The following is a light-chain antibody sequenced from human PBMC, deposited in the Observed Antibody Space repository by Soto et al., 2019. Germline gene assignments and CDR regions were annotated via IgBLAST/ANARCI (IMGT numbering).Light chain of an antibody. V-gene: IGLV2-18*02. CDR1: SSDVGSYNG. CDR3: CSYTLSSTYV. Sequence: QSALTQPPSVSGSPGQSVTISCTGTSSDVGSYNGVSWYQQPPGTAPKLIIYEVSNRPSGVPDRFSGSKSGNTASLTISGLQAEDEADYYCCSYTLSSTYVFGTGTKVTLL. J-gene: IGLJ1*01. CDR2: EVS.